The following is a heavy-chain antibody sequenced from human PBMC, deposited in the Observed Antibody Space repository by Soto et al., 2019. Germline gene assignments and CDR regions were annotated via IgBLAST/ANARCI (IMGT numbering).Heavy chain of an antibody. J-gene: IGHJ4*02. CDR1: GFTFDDYT. V-gene: IGHV3-43*01. CDR3: AKDISLGY. CDR2: ISWDGGST. Sequence: EVQLVESGGVVVQPGGSLRLSCAASGFTFDDYTMHWVRQAPGKGLEWVSLISWDGGSTYYADSVKGRYTISRDNSKNSLYLQMNSLRTDDTALDYCAKDISLGYWGQGTLVNVSS. D-gene: IGHD3-16*01.